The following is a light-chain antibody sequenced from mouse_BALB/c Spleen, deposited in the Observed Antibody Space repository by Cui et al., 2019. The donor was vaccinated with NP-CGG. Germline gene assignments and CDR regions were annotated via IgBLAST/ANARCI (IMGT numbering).Light chain of an antibody. CDR3: ALWYSNHWV. Sequence: QAHVSPESAPTTSPGETVTLTCRSSTGAVTTSNYANWVQEKPDHLFTGLIGGTNNRVPGVPARFSGSLIGDKAALTITGAQTEDEAIYFCALWYSNHWVFGGGTKLTVL. CDR2: GTN. V-gene: IGLV1*01. CDR1: TGAVTTSNY. J-gene: IGLJ1*01.